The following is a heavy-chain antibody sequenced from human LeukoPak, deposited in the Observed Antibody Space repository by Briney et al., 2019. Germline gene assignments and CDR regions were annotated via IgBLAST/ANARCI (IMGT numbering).Heavy chain of an antibody. CDR3: ARGGCSSPSCYPRYFDY. D-gene: IGHD2-2*01. Sequence: SQTLSLTCAVSGGSISSGGYSWSWIRQPPGKGLEWIGYIYHSGSTYYNPSLKSRVTISVDRSKNQFSLKLSSVTAADTAVYYCARGGCSSPSCYPRYFDYWGQGTLVTVSS. J-gene: IGHJ4*02. CDR2: IYHSGST. V-gene: IGHV4-30-2*01. CDR1: GGSISSGGYS.